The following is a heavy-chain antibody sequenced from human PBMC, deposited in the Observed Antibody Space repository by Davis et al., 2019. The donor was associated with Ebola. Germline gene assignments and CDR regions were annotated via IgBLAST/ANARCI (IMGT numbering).Heavy chain of an antibody. D-gene: IGHD5-18*01. CDR3: ARGGYSYAWFDP. V-gene: IGHV5-51*01. CDR2: LYAGDSDT. CDR1: RYIFPSYW. Sequence: GESPKTPCNAPRYIFPSYWIGSVRQQPRKGREWMGMLYAGDSDTRYSPSFQGQVTISADKSTTTAYLQWSSLKASDTAMYYCARGGYSYAWFDPWGQGTLVTVSS. J-gene: IGHJ5*02.